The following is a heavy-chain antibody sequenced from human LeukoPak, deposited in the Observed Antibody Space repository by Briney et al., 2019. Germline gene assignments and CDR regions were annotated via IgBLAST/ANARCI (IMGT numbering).Heavy chain of an antibody. CDR1: GGSMSSYY. D-gene: IGHD5-24*01. CDR3: ARHSRTGYNYLDY. Sequence: SETLSLTCTVCGGSMSSYYWSWIRQPPGKGLEWIGYIYYSGSTNNNPSLKSRVTISVDTSKNQFSLKLRSVTAADTAVYYCARHSRTGYNYLDYWGQGTLVTVSA. J-gene: IGHJ4*02. V-gene: IGHV4-59*08. CDR2: IYYSGST.